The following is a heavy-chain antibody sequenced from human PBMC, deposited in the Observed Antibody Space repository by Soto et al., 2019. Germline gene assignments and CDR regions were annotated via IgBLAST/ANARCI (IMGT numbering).Heavy chain of an antibody. J-gene: IGHJ2*01. V-gene: IGHV2-5*01. Sequence: QITLKESGPTLVKPTQTLTLTSTFSGFAISTNGVGVGWISQSPGKALEWLALIYWTDDKRYSPSLKRRLTITKDTSNNQVGLTMTNIDPVDTATDYCAHTLISNDYVSWYFDLWGRGTLVMDSS. CDR1: GFAISTNGVG. CDR3: AHTLISNDYVSWYFDL. D-gene: IGHD3-16*01. CDR2: IYWTDDK.